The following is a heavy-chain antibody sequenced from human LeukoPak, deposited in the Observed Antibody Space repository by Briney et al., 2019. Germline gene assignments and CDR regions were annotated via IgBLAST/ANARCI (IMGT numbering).Heavy chain of an antibody. CDR3: ATGGYSYGAFDY. J-gene: IGHJ4*02. CDR2: IIPIFGTA. CDR1: GGTFSSYA. Sequence: ASVKVSCKASGGTFSSYAISWVRQAPGQGLEWMGGIIPIFGTANYAQKFQGRVTITADESTSTAYMELSSLRSEDTAVYYCATGGYSYGAFDYWGQGTLVTVSS. D-gene: IGHD5-18*01. V-gene: IGHV1-69*13.